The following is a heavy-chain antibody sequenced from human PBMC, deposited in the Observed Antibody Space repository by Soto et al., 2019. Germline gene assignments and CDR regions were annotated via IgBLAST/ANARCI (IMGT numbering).Heavy chain of an antibody. Sequence: QVQLVESGGGVVQPGRSLKLSCAASGFTFSNYAIHWVRQAPGKGLEWVAVIASDGKDKRYADSAKGRFTISRDNSKNTVYLQMNSLRGEDTAVYYCAKDGAIGAADYFFDYCGQGSLVTVSS. CDR1: GFTFSNYA. V-gene: IGHV3-30*18. CDR2: IASDGKDK. J-gene: IGHJ4*02. CDR3: AKDGAIGAADYFFDY. D-gene: IGHD6-13*01.